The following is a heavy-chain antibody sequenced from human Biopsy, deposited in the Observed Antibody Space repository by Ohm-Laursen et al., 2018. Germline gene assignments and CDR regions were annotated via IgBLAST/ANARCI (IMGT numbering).Heavy chain of an antibody. D-gene: IGHD3-22*01. J-gene: IGHJ3*02. CDR3: TKNTQWEGSGYLDAFHI. Sequence: SLRLSCSASGFRFDNTGMHWVRQGPGKGLEWVAGISWSSDSITYAKSVTGRFTVSRDNGENSLYLQMNSLRPEDTALYYCTKNTQWEGSGYLDAFHIWGHGAMVTVSS. CDR1: GFRFDNTG. CDR2: ISWSSDSI. V-gene: IGHV3-9*01.